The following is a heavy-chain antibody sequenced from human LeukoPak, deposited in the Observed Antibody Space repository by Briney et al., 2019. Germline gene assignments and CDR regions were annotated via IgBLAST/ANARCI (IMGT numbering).Heavy chain of an antibody. Sequence: GGSLRLSCVASGFSFSTHSVNWVRQAPGKGLEWVASISSSSFYIFYADPVKGRFTISRDNAKNSLYLQMNSLRAEDTAVYYCARDERWLQLGYWGQGTLVTVSS. CDR2: ISSSSFYI. CDR3: ARDERWLQLGY. D-gene: IGHD5-24*01. CDR1: GFSFSTHS. J-gene: IGHJ4*02. V-gene: IGHV3-21*01.